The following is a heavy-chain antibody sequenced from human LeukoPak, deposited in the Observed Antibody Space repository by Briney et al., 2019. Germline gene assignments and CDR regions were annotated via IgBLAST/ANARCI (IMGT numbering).Heavy chain of an antibody. V-gene: IGHV1-8*01. J-gene: IGHJ4*02. D-gene: IGHD7-27*01. CDR1: GYTFTTHD. CDR2: MSPNSGDT. Sequence: ASVKVSCKASGYTFTTHDINWVRQATGQGLEWLGWMSPNSGDTGYAQKFQGRVTMTNDSSISTAYMELSSLRSEDTAIYYCVRTPPNWGFDYWGQGTLVTASS. CDR3: VRTPPNWGFDY.